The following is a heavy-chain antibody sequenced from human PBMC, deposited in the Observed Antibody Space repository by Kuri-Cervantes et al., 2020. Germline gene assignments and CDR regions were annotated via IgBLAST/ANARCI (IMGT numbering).Heavy chain of an antibody. CDR1: GYTFSDFY. V-gene: IGHV1-2*02. CDR3: ARDPATRTPLDY. Sequence: ASVKVSCKASGYTFSDFYIHWVRQAPGQGLEWMGWVNGKSGDTTFAQRFQGRVTMTRDTSLSTAYMDLTSLRPDDTAVYLCARDPATRTPLDYWGQGTPVTVSS. CDR2: VNGKSGDT. D-gene: IGHD2-2*01. J-gene: IGHJ4*02.